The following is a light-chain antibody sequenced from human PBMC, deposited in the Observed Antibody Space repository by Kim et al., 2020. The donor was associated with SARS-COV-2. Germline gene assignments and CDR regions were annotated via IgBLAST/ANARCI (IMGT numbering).Light chain of an antibody. V-gene: IGLV3-1*01. CDR3: QAWDTRTYV. J-gene: IGLJ1*01. CDR1: ILGGRS. Sequence: SYELTQPPSVSVSPGQTATITCSGDILGGRSASWFRQRPGQSPVLIIYKGDRRPAGTPERVSGFTSGNTATLTISETQATDEGDYYCQAWDTRTYVFGTG. CDR2: KGD.